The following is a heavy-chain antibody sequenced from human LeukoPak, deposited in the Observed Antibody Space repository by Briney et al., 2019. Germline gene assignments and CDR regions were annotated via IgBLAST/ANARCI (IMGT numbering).Heavy chain of an antibody. D-gene: IGHD5-12*01. CDR2: ISASAGTT. J-gene: IGHJ4*02. V-gene: IGHV3-23*01. CDR1: GFTFSGYA. Sequence: GGTLRLSCAASGFTFSGYAMSWVRQAPGKGLEWVSSISASAGTTYYADSVRGRFTISRDNSKNTLDLQMNSLRAEDTAVYYCAKDPASYEYYFDYWGQGTLVTVSS. CDR3: AKDPASYEYYFDY.